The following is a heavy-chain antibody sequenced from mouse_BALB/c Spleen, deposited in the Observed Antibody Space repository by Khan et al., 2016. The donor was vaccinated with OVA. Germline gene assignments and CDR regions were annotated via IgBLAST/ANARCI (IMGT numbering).Heavy chain of an antibody. CDR1: GYSITSGYA. D-gene: IGHD1-1*01. Sequence: EVELVESGPGLVKPSQSLSLTYTVTGYSITSGYAWNWIRQFPGNKLEWMGYISYSGVTSYTPSLKSRISITRDTSKNQFFLQLTSVTTEDTATYYCARGNYYGYYFDYWGQGTTLTVSS. CDR3: ARGNYYGYYFDY. CDR2: ISYSGVT. J-gene: IGHJ2*01. V-gene: IGHV3-2*02.